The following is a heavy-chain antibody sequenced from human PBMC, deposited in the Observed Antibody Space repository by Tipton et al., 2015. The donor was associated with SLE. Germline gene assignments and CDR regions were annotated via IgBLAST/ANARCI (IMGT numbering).Heavy chain of an antibody. D-gene: IGHD3-10*01. CDR1: GGSFSGYS. V-gene: IGHV4-34*01. Sequence: GSLRLSCAVYGGSFSGYSWSWIRQPPGKGLEWIGQTNPSGNTNYNPSLKSRVTISVDTSNNQLSLKLTSVTAADTAVYYCARGAKERITLVRVRPYYFDYWGQGSLVTVSS. J-gene: IGHJ4*01. CDR3: ARGAKERITLVRVRPYYFDY. CDR2: TNPSGNT.